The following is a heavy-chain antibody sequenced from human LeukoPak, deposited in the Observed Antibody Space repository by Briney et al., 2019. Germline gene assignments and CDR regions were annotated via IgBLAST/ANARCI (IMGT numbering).Heavy chain of an antibody. V-gene: IGHV1-69*13. D-gene: IGHD2-2*01. Sequence: SVKVSCKASGGTFSSYAISWVRQAPGQGLEWMGGIIPIFGTANYAQKFQGRVTITADESTSTAYMELSSLRSEDTAVYYCASPQLDCSSTSCRYYFDYWGQGTLVTVSS. CDR2: IIPIFGTA. CDR3: ASPQLDCSSTSCRYYFDY. CDR1: GGTFSSYA. J-gene: IGHJ4*02.